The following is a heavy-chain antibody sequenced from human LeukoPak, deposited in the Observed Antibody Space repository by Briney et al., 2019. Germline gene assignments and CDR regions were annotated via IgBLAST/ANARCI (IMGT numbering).Heavy chain of an antibody. J-gene: IGHJ3*02. V-gene: IGHV3-23*01. CDR1: GFTFSSYA. Sequence: GGSLRLSCAASGFTFSSYAMSWVRQAPGKGLEWVSAISGSGGSTYYADSVKGRFTISRDNSKNTLYLQMNSLRAEDTAVYYCAKRLQDDYGDSNAFDIWGQGTMVTVSS. D-gene: IGHD4-17*01. CDR2: ISGSGGST. CDR3: AKRLQDDYGDSNAFDI.